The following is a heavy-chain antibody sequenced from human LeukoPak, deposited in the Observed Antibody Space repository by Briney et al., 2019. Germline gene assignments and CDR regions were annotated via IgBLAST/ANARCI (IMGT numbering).Heavy chain of an antibody. CDR3: AKVGDHIVVVVANPLYFDY. V-gene: IGHV3-23*01. CDR1: GFTFSSYA. D-gene: IGHD2-15*01. J-gene: IGHJ4*02. CDR2: ISGSGGST. Sequence: TGGSLRLSCAASGFTFSSYAMSWVRQAPGKGLEWVSAISGSGGSTYYADSVKGRFTISRDNSKNTLYLQMNSLRAEDTAVYYCAKVGDHIVVVVANPLYFDYWGQGTLVTVSS.